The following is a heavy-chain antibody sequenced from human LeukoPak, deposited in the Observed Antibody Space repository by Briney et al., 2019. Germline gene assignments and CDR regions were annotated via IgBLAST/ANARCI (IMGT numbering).Heavy chain of an antibody. CDR1: GDSISNSNW. J-gene: IGHJ4*02. CDR3: ARDQRYSSSGAY. CDR2: VYPSGST. D-gene: IGHD6-13*01. Sequence: PSETLSLTCAVSGDSISNSNWWTWIRQPPGKGLEWIGEVYPSGSTYYNPSLKSRVTISVDTSKNQFSLKLSSVTAADTAVYYCARDQRYSSSGAYWGQGTLVTVSS. V-gene: IGHV4-4*02.